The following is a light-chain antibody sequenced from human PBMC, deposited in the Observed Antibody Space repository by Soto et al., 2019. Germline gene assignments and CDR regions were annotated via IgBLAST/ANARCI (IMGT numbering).Light chain of an antibody. V-gene: IGKV1-39*01. CDR2: AAS. J-gene: IGKJ1*01. CDR3: QQSYSTPPT. Sequence: IQMTQSPSSLSASVGDRVTITCRASQSISSYLNWYQQKPGKAPKLLIYAASSLQSGVPSRFSGSGSGTDFPLTISSLQPEDFASYYCQQSYSTPPTFGQGPRWIS. CDR1: QSISSY.